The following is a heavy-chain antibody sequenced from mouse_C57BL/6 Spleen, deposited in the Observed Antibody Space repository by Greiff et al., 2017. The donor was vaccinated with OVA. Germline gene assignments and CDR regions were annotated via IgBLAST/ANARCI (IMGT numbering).Heavy chain of an antibody. CDR2: IFPGSGST. V-gene: IGHV1-75*01. Sequence: QVQLKQSGPELVKPGASVKISCKASGYTFTDYYINWVKQRPGQGLEWIGWIFPGSGSTYYNEKFKGKATLTVDKSSSTAYMLLSSLTSEDSAVYFCASGGLYGNSWFAYWGQGTLVTVSA. D-gene: IGHD2-1*01. CDR3: ASGGLYGNSWFAY. CDR1: GYTFTDYY. J-gene: IGHJ3*01.